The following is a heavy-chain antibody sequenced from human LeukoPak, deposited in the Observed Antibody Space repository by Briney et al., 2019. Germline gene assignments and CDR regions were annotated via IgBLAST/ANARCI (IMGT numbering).Heavy chain of an antibody. J-gene: IGHJ6*02. D-gene: IGHD2-2*01. V-gene: IGHV3-30*18. CDR1: GFTFSSYG. CDR2: ISFDGSDK. CDR3: AKGNYYCSSSSCYEAYYYAMDV. Sequence: QPGGSLRLSCAASGFTFSSYGMQWVRQAPGKGLEWVAVISFDGSDKYFADSVKGRFTISRDNSKNTLYLQMNSLRAEDTAVYYCAKGNYYCSSSSCYEAYYYAMDVWGQGTTVTVSS.